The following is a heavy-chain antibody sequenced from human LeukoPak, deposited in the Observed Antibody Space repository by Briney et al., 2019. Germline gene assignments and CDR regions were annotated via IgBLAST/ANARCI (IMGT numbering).Heavy chain of an antibody. CDR1: GFTFRIYD. J-gene: IGHJ3*02. CDR2: ISGSGGST. V-gene: IGHV3-23*01. CDR3: GKDQGGHRGGGVGGGGDDGFDI. Sequence: GGSLRLSCAASGFTFRIYDMSWVRQSPGKGLEWVSGISGSGGSTNYADSVKGRLTISRDNSENTLYLQMSSLRDDDTALYYCGKDQGGHRGGGVGGGGDDGFDIWGQGTMVAVSS. D-gene: IGHD3-16*01.